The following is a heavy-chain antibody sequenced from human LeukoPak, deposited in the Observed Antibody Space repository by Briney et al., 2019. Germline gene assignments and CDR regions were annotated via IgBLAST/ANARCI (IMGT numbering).Heavy chain of an antibody. J-gene: IGHJ4*02. CDR1: GFTFSSYG. CDR2: IRYDGSNK. Sequence: GGSLRLSCAASGFTFSSYGMHWVRQAPGKGLEWVAFIRYDGSNKYYADSVKGRFTISRDNSKNTLYLQMNSLRAEDTAVYYCANTIFGVVSYYFDYWGQGTLVTASS. V-gene: IGHV3-30*02. CDR3: ANTIFGVVSYYFDY. D-gene: IGHD3-3*01.